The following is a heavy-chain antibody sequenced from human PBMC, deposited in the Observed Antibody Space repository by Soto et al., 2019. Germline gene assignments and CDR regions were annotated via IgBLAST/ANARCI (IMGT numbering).Heavy chain of an antibody. D-gene: IGHD2-8*01. Sequence: GESLKISCKGSGYRFSSYWIAGVRQMPGKGLEWMGIIYPGDSDTRYSPSFQGQVTMSVDKSNNTAYLHWSSLKASDTAMYYCARQGSNGAYYYYGMDVWGQGTTVTVSS. J-gene: IGHJ6*02. CDR2: IYPGDSDT. V-gene: IGHV5-51*01. CDR3: ARQGSNGAYYYYGMDV. CDR1: GYRFSSYW.